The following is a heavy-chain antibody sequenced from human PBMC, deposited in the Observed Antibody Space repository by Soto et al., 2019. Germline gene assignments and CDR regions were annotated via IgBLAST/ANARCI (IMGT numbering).Heavy chain of an antibody. J-gene: IGHJ4*02. Sequence: GGSLRLSCAASGFTFSSYWMHWVRQAPGKGLVWVSRINSDGSSTSYADSVKGRFTISRDNAKNTLYLQMNSLRAEDTAVYYCAKDREYSSSPDLYYFDYWGQGTLVTVSS. V-gene: IGHV3-74*01. D-gene: IGHD6-6*01. CDR1: GFTFSSYW. CDR3: AKDREYSSSPDLYYFDY. CDR2: INSDGSST.